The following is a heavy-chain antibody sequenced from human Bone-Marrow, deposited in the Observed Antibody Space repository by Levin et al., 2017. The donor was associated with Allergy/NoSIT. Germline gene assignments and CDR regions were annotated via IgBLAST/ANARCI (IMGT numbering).Heavy chain of an antibody. D-gene: IGHD3-22*01. CDR2: ISSSSSYI. CDR1: GFTFSSYS. V-gene: IGHV3-21*01. CDR3: ANMYYYDSSGYYQHDFDY. Sequence: PGGSLRLSCAASGFTFSSYSMNWVRQAPGKGLEWVSSISSSSSYIYYADSVKGRFTISRDNAKNSLYLQMNSLRAEDTAVYYCANMYYYDSSGYYQHDFDYWGQGTLVTVSS. J-gene: IGHJ4*02.